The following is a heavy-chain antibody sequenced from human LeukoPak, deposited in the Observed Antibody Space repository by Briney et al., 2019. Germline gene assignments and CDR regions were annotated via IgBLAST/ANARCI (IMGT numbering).Heavy chain of an antibody. J-gene: IGHJ4*02. D-gene: IGHD3-10*01. Sequence: GSLRLSCSASGFDLSPYTMNWVRQPPGKGLEWIGEINHSGSTNYNPSLKSRVTISVDTSKNQFSLKLSSVTAADTAVYYCARGQYGSGSYYSWGQGTLVTVSS. CDR3: ARGQYGSGSYYS. CDR2: INHSGST. V-gene: IGHV4-34*01. CDR1: GFDLSPYT.